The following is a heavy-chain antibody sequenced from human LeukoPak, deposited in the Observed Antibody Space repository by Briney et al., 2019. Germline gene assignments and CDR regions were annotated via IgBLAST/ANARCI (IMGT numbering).Heavy chain of an antibody. CDR1: GGSISSYY. J-gene: IGHJ4*02. CDR3: AAIHSSSWYDY. Sequence: SETLSLTCTVSGGSISSYYWSWIRQPAGKGLEWIGRVYTSGSTNYNPSLKSRVTMSVDTSKNQFSLKLSSVTAADTAVYYCAAIHSSSWYDYWGQGTLVTVSS. CDR2: VYTSGST. D-gene: IGHD6-13*01. V-gene: IGHV4-4*07.